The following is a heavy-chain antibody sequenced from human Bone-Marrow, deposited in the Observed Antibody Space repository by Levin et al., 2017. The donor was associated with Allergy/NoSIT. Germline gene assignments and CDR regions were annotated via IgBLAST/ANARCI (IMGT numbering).Heavy chain of an antibody. CDR2: ISSLGYTI. J-gene: IGHJ4*02. D-gene: IGHD1/OR15-1a*01. CDR3: ARGGQTNTFFDY. Sequence: LSLTCAVSGFSFSSYEMNWVRQAPGKGLEWISYISSLGYTIYNADSVKGRFTISRDNAKNSLYLQMNSLRAEDTAIYYCARGGQTNTFFDYWGQGTLVTGSS. V-gene: IGHV3-48*03. CDR1: GFSFSSYE.